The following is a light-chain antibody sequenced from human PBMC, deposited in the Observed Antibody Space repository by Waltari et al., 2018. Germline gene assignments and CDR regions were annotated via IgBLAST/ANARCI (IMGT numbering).Light chain of an antibody. CDR2: GNT. V-gene: IGLV1-40*01. CDR3: QSYDRSLTGSWV. J-gene: IGLJ3*02. CDR1: DSNIGAGYD. Sequence: QSVLTQPPSVSGAPGQRVTISCTGSDSNIGAGYDVHRYQQLPGTAPKLLIYGNTNRPSGVSDRFSGSKSGTSGSLAITGLQAEDEAYYYCQSYDRSLTGSWVFGGGTKLTVL.